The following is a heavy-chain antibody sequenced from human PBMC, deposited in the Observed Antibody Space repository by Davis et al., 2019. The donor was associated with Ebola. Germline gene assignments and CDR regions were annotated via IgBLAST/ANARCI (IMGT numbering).Heavy chain of an antibody. V-gene: IGHV4-34*01. CDR1: GFTFSSYS. D-gene: IGHD3-3*01. J-gene: IGHJ6*02. CDR2: INHSGST. Sequence: GSLRLSCAASGFTFSSYSMNWVRQPPGKGLEWIGEINHSGSTNYNPSLKSRVTISVDTSKNQFSLKLSSVTAADTAVYYCARGRTIWYGMDVWGQGTTVTVSS. CDR3: ARGRTIWYGMDV.